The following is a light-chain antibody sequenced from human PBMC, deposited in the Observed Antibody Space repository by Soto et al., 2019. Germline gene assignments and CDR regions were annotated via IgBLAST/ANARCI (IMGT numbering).Light chain of an antibody. J-gene: IGKJ1*01. V-gene: IGKV2-28*01. CDR2: LGS. CDR3: MQAIQTPRT. CDR1: QSLLHTNGNNY. Sequence: DIVVTQSPLSLPVTPGEPASISCRSRQSLLHTNGNNYLEWYLQKPGQSPQLLIYLGSSRASGVPDRFSGSGSGTDFTLKIRRVEAEDVGVYYCMQAIQTPRTFGQGTKVEIK.